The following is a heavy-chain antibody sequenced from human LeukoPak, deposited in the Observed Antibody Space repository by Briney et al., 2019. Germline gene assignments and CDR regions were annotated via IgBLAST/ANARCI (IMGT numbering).Heavy chain of an antibody. CDR1: GFTFSSYA. D-gene: IGHD3-22*01. V-gene: IGHV3-30-3*01. Sequence: PGGSLRLSCAASGFTFSSYAMHWVRQAPGKGLGWVAVISYDGSNKYYADSVKGRFTISRDNSKNTLYLQMNSLRAEDTAVYYCARVNTYYYDSSGYYTPYYFDYWGQGTLVTVSS. CDR2: ISYDGSNK. CDR3: ARVNTYYYDSSGYYTPYYFDY. J-gene: IGHJ4*02.